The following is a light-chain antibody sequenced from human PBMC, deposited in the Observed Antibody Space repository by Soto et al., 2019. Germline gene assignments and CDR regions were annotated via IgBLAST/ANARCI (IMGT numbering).Light chain of an antibody. CDR2: EVS. J-gene: IGLJ1*01. CDR1: SGDIGRYDH. Sequence: QSVLTQPASVSGSPGQSITVSCTGSSGDIGRYDHVSWYQHHPGKAPKLLISEVSSRPSGVSTRFSGSKSGYTASLTISGLQAEDEADYYCNSHTSGDFRVFXTGTKLTVL. CDR3: NSHTSGDFRV. V-gene: IGLV2-14*01.